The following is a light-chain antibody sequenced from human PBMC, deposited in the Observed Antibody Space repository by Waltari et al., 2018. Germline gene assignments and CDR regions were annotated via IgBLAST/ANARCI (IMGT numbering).Light chain of an antibody. CDR2: QDT. CDR1: ILGNKY. CDR3: QALGTGAWV. Sequence: SYDLTQPPSVSVPPGQPAIITCSGAILGNKYASWYQQKQGQSPLLVIYQDTKRPSESPERFSGSKSANAATLTITGTQAVDEADYYCQALGTGAWVFGGGTKLTVL. J-gene: IGLJ3*02. V-gene: IGLV3-1*01.